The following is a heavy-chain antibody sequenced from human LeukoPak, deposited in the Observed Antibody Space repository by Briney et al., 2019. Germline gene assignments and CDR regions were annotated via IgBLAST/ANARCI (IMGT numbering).Heavy chain of an antibody. CDR2: MNPNSGNT. Sequence: ASVKVSCKASGYTFTSYDINWVRPATGQGLEWMGWMNPNSGNTGYAQKFQGRVTMTRNTSISTAYMELSSLRSEETAVYDCARLQGNSTAIFDFWGQGTLVAVSS. CDR1: GYTFTSYD. D-gene: IGHD4-23*01. J-gene: IGHJ4*02. V-gene: IGHV1-8*01. CDR3: ARLQGNSTAIFDF.